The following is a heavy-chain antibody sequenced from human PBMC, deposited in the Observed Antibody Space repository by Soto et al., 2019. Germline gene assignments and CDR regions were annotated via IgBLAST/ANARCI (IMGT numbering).Heavy chain of an antibody. V-gene: IGHV3-30*18. CDR3: AKVPRSKPSQFRFGTLDY. Sequence: GGSLRLSCAASGFTFSSYGMHWVRQAPGKGLEWVAVISYDGSNKYYADSVKGRFTISRDNSKNTLYLQMNSLRAEDTAVYYCAKVPRSKPSQFRFGTLDYWGQGTLVTVSS. CDR2: ISYDGSNK. D-gene: IGHD3-16*01. CDR1: GFTFSSYG. J-gene: IGHJ4*02.